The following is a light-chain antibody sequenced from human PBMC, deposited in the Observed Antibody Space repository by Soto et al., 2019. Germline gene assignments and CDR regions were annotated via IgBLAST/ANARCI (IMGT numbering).Light chain of an antibody. Sequence: SRATLSVSPNEGASLTCRASQSVSTHLAWYQQIPGQAPRLLIYGTSTRAAGIPARFSGSGSGTDFTLTISSLEPEDFAVYYCQQRSNWPTFGHGTKV. V-gene: IGKV3-11*01. CDR3: QQRSNWPT. J-gene: IGKJ1*01. CDR1: QSVSTH. CDR2: GTS.